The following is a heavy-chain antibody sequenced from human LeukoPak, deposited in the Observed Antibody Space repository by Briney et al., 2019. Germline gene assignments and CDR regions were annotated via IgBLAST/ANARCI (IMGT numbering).Heavy chain of an antibody. J-gene: IGHJ4*02. Sequence: ASVKVSCKASGGTFSSYAISGVRQAPGQGLEWMGRIIPILGIANYAQKFQGRVTITADKSTSTAYMELSSLRSEDTAVYYCARAARAGYYFDYWGQGTLVTVSS. CDR1: GGTFSSYA. CDR3: ARAARAGYYFDY. V-gene: IGHV1-69*04. CDR2: IIPILGIA.